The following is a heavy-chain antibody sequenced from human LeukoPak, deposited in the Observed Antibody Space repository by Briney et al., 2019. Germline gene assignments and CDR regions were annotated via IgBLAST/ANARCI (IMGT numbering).Heavy chain of an antibody. CDR1: GFTFSSYW. V-gene: IGHV3-7*01. Sequence: PGGSLRLSCAASGFTFSSYWMSWVRQAPGKGLEWVANIKQDGSEKYYVDSVKGRFTISRDNAKNSLYLQMNSLRAEDTAVYYCAREYPDSSSWTGYYYYMDVWGKGTTVTISS. CDR3: AREYPDSSSWTGYYYYMDV. CDR2: IKQDGSEK. D-gene: IGHD6-13*01. J-gene: IGHJ6*03.